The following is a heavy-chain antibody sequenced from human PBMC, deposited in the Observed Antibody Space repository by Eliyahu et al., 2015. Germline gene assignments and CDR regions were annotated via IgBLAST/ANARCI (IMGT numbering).Heavy chain of an antibody. CDR1: GGTFSSXT. D-gene: IGHD6-25*01. V-gene: IGHV1-69*02. Sequence: QVQLVQSGAEVKKPGSSVKVSCKASGGTFSSXTXXWVRQAPGQGLEWMGRXIPXLGIANYAQKFQGRVTITADKSTSTAYMELSSLRSEDTAVYYCARSKGSIAAGGYYYYYMDVWGKGTTVTVSS. J-gene: IGHJ6*03. CDR2: XIPXLGIA. CDR3: ARSKGSIAAGGYYYYYMDV.